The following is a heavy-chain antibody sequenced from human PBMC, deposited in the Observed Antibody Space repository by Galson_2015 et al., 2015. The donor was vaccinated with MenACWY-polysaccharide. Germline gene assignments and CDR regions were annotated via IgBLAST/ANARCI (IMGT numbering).Heavy chain of an antibody. D-gene: IGHD5-12*01. V-gene: IGHV3-74*01. CDR1: GFTFSTYW. Sequence: LRLSYAASGFTFSTYWMHWVRQAPGKGLVWVSRIKSDGSSTNYADSVKGRFTISRDNAKNTLYLQMNSLRAEDTALYYCARGYSACDWGQGTLVTVSA. J-gene: IGHJ4*02. CDR2: IKSDGSST. CDR3: ARGYSACD.